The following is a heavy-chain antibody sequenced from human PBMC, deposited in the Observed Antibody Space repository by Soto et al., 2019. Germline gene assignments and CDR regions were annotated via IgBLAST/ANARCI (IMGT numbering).Heavy chain of an antibody. D-gene: IGHD3-3*02. CDR1: GFIFDDYA. Sequence: EMQLAESGGGLVQPGRSLRLSCAASGFIFDDYAMHWVRQSPGKGLEWVSGLSWNSGRVGYAASVKGRFTISRDNAKNSLFLQMNSLRGEDTAFFHCVKDAFSGLSSAEFNGDYWGQGTLVTVSS. V-gene: IGHV3-9*01. CDR2: LSWNSGRV. CDR3: VKDAFSGLSSAEFNGDY. J-gene: IGHJ4*02.